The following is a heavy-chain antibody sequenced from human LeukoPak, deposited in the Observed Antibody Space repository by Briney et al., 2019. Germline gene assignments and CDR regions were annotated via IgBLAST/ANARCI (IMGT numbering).Heavy chain of an antibody. V-gene: IGHV1-8*01. CDR2: MNANSGNT. J-gene: IGHJ4*02. Sequence: GASVKVSCKASGYTFTSYDINWVRQATGQGLEWMGWMNANSGNTGYAQKFQGRVTMTRNTSISTAYMELSSLRSEDTAVYYCARVVDTATVIDYWGQGTLVTVSS. D-gene: IGHD5-18*01. CDR1: GYTFTSYD. CDR3: ARVVDTATVIDY.